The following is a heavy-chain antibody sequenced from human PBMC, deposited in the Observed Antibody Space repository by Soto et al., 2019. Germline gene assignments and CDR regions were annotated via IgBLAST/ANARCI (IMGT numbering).Heavy chain of an antibody. CDR1: GFTFDDYA. V-gene: IGHV3-9*01. CDR2: ISWNSGNL. J-gene: IGHJ4*02. CDR3: AKGASTTVFAFNDY. Sequence: EVHLVDSGGGLVQPGRSLRLSCAASGFTFDDYAMHWVLQPPGKGLECVSSISWNSGNLGYADSVKGRFTISRDNAKNSLYLQMNSLRGADTALYYCAKGASTTVFAFNDYWGQGTLVTVSS. D-gene: IGHD4-17*01.